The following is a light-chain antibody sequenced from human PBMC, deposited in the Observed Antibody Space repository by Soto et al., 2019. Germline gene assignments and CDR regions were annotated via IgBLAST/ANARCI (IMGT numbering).Light chain of an antibody. CDR1: SSDIGDYDY. V-gene: IGLV2-14*03. J-gene: IGLJ2*01. Sequence: QSALTQPASVSGSPGQSITISCTGTSSDIGDYDYVSWYQQLPGKAPKLLIFDVTHRPSGVSDRFSGSKSGNTASLTISGVRPEDEADYYCVLYMRSGISVFGGGTKLTVL. CDR2: DVT. CDR3: VLYMRSGISV.